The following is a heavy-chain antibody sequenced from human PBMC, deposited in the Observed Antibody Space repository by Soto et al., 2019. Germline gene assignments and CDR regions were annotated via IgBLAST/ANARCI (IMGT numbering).Heavy chain of an antibody. CDR3: AREAVFFVGSWYYFDY. J-gene: IGHJ4*02. Sequence: ASVKVSCKASGYTFTGYYMHWVRQAPGQGLEWMGWINPNSGGTNYAQKFQGWVTMTRDTSISTAYMELSRLRSDDTAVYYCAREAVFFVGSWYYFDYWGQGTLVTVSS. V-gene: IGHV1-2*04. CDR2: INPNSGGT. CDR1: GYTFTGYY. D-gene: IGHD6-13*01.